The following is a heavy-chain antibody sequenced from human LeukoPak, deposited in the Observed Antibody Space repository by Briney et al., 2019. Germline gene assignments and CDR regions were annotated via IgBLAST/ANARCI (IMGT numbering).Heavy chain of an antibody. Sequence: GASVKVSCKASGYTFTGYYMHWVRQAPGQGLEWMGWINPNSGGTNYAQKFQGRATMTRDTSIGTAYMELSRLRSDDTAVYYCARERRPSDCSSTSCYEYFDYWGQGTLVTVSS. J-gene: IGHJ4*02. D-gene: IGHD2-2*01. CDR2: INPNSGGT. CDR1: GYTFTGYY. V-gene: IGHV1-2*02. CDR3: ARERRPSDCSSTSCYEYFDY.